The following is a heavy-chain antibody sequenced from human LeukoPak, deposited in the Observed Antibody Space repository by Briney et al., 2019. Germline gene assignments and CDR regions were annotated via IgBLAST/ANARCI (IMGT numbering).Heavy chain of an antibody. Sequence: PGGSLRLSCAASGFTFSSYSMNWVRQAPGKGLEWVSYISSSSGTIYYADSVKGRFTISRDNAKNSLYLQMSSLRVDDTAFYYCARRSVAGATTGYYYDSWGQGTLVTVSS. CDR3: ARRSVAGATTGYYYDS. CDR2: ISSSSGTI. V-gene: IGHV3-48*04. D-gene: IGHD1-26*01. J-gene: IGHJ4*02. CDR1: GFTFSSYS.